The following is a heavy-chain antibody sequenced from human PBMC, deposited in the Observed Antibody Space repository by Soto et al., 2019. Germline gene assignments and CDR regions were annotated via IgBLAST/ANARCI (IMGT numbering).Heavy chain of an antibody. V-gene: IGHV1-18*01. CDR2: RSAYHGNT. D-gene: IGHD2-21*01. CDR3: ARAYSPAASTYCGY. Sequence: ASGKGCCKASGYTFTSHGISWGRQAARQGLRWMGWRSAYHGNTKYAPKPQGRATMPADTATSTAYRELRSLSSDATAVYYWARAYSPAASTYCGYRGQGTRVAAAS. CDR1: GYTFTSHG. J-gene: IGHJ4*02.